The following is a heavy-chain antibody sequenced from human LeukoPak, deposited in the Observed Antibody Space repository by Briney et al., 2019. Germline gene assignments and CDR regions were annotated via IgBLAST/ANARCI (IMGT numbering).Heavy chain of an antibody. CDR2: IYHSGST. Sequence: SQTLSLTCAVSGGSISSGGYYWGWLGQPPGTGLEWIGYIYHSGSTYYNPSLKSRVTISVNRSKNQFSLKLSSVTAADTAVYYCARVYGSGRRSGGNWFDPWGQGTLVTVSS. V-gene: IGHV4-30-2*01. J-gene: IGHJ5*02. CDR3: ARVYGSGRRSGGNWFDP. D-gene: IGHD3-10*01. CDR1: GGSISSGGYY.